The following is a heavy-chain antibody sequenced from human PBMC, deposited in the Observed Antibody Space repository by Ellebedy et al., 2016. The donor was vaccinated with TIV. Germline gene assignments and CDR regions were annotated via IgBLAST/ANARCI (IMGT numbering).Heavy chain of an antibody. J-gene: IGHJ4*02. Sequence: GESLKISCAASGFTFSNNSMNWVRQAPGKGLEWVSYISSTGTTIYYADSVKGRFTISRDNSMTTLYLQMNSLRAEDTAVYYCARDLDKSSGWYGGAAYWGQGTLVTVSS. CDR1: GFTFSNNS. CDR3: ARDLDKSSGWYGGAAY. V-gene: IGHV3-48*01. D-gene: IGHD6-19*01. CDR2: ISSTGTTI.